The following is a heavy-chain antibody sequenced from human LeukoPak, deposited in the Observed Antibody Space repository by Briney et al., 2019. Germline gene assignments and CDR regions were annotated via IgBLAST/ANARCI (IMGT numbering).Heavy chain of an antibody. CDR1: GGSVSSGSYY. CDR2: IYYSGST. Sequence: SETLSLTCTVSGGSVSSGSYYLSWIRQPPGKGLEWMGYIYYSGSTNYNPSLKSRVTISVDTSKNQFSLKLSSVTAADTAVYYCASHSAAAGLNYWGQGTLVTVSS. J-gene: IGHJ4*02. V-gene: IGHV4-61*01. CDR3: ASHSAAAGLNY. D-gene: IGHD6-13*01.